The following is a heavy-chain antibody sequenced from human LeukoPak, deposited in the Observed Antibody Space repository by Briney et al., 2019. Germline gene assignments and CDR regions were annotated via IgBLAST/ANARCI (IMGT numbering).Heavy chain of an antibody. Sequence: GGSLRLSCAASGFTFSSYTMSWVRQAPGKGLEWVSTITTSDGNTYYADSVKGRFTVSRDNSKNTLFLQMNSLRAEDTAVYYCARQRGFPDYWGQGTLVTVSS. J-gene: IGHJ4*02. CDR2: ITTSDGNT. D-gene: IGHD5-12*01. CDR3: ARQRGFPDY. CDR1: GFTFSSYT. V-gene: IGHV3-23*01.